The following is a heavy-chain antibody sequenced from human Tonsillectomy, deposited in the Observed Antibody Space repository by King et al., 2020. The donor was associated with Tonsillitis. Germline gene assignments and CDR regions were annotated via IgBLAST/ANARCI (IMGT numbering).Heavy chain of an antibody. Sequence: MQLQESGPGLVKPSQTLSLTCAVSGGSISSGDSSWSWIRQPPGKGLEWIGYIYYNGSTHYNPALKSRVTISVDTSKKQFSLRLNSVTAADTAVYYCADLPDFWGQGTLVTVSS. CDR2: IYYNGST. CDR3: ADLPDF. J-gene: IGHJ1*01. D-gene: IGHD2-2*01. CDR1: GGSISSGDSS. V-gene: IGHV4-30-4*07.